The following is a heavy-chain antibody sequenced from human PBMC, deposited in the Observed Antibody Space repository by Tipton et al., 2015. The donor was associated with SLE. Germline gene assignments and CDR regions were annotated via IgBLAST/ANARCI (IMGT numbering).Heavy chain of an antibody. CDR2: INHSGST. CDR3: VRGPGYAVAGSGEYYYGMDV. V-gene: IGHV4-34*01. Sequence: TLSLTCAVYGGTFSGYYWSWIRQPPGKGLEWIGEINHSGSTNYNQSLKSRVTISVDTSKNQFSLKLSSVTAADTAVYYCVRGPGYAVAGSGEYYYGMDVWGRGTTVTVSS. CDR1: GGTFSGYY. D-gene: IGHD6-19*01. J-gene: IGHJ6*02.